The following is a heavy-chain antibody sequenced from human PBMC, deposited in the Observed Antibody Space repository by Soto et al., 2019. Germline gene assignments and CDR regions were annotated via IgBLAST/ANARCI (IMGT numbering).Heavy chain of an antibody. CDR1: GGTFSSYA. CDR3: AITLPLYSSPSGFDY. CDR2: IIPIFGTA. Sequence: GASVKVSCKASGGTFSSYAISWVRQAPGQGLEWMGGIIPIFGTANYAQKFQGRVTITADESTSTAYMELSSLRSEDTAVYYCAITLPLYSSPSGFDYSGPGPLVTVSS. V-gene: IGHV1-69*13. J-gene: IGHJ4*02. D-gene: IGHD5-18*01.